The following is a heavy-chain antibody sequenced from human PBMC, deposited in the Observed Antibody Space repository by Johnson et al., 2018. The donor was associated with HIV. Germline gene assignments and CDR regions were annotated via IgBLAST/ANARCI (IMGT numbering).Heavy chain of an antibody. V-gene: IGHV3-30*03. CDR1: GFAFNAYG. J-gene: IGHJ3*02. Sequence: QEQLVESGGGVVQPGGSLTLSCAASGFAFNAYGMHWVRQAPGKGLEWVAVISYDGNNKYYADSLQGRFTISRDNSKNPLYLEMNSLRAEDTAVYYCTRLPSGYSRDAFDIWGQGTMVTVSS. D-gene: IGHD5-18*01. CDR3: TRLPSGYSRDAFDI. CDR2: ISYDGNNK.